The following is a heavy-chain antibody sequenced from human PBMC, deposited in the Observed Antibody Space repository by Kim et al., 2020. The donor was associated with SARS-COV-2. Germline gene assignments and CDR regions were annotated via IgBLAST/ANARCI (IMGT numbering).Heavy chain of an antibody. CDR3: ARGQAADY. Sequence: SETLSLTCAVYGGSFSGYYWSWIRQPPGKGLEWIGEINHSGSTNYNPSLKSRVTISVDTSKNQFSLKLSSVTAADTAVYYCARGQAADYWGQGTLVTVSS. V-gene: IGHV4-34*01. CDR2: INHSGST. CDR1: GGSFSGYY. D-gene: IGHD6-25*01. J-gene: IGHJ4*02.